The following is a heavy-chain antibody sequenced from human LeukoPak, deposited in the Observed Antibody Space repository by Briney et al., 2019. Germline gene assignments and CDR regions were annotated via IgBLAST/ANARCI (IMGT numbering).Heavy chain of an antibody. V-gene: IGHV4-59*01. Sequence: SETLSLTCTVSGGSISSYYWSWIRQPPGKGLEWLGYIYYSGGTSYNPSLKSRVTISVDTSKNQFSLKLSSVTAADTAVYYCARHRDDYSNQAFDYWGQGTLVTVSS. CDR3: ARHRDDYSNQAFDY. CDR2: IYYSGGT. D-gene: IGHD5-24*01. CDR1: GGSISSYY. J-gene: IGHJ4*02.